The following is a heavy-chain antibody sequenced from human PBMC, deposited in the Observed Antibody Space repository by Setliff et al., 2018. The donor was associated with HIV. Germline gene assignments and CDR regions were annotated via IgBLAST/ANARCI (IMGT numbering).Heavy chain of an antibody. J-gene: IGHJ4*02. CDR3: ARDWRSGYDLNSDY. D-gene: IGHD5-12*01. CDR1: GFTFSSYS. Sequence: PGGSLRLSCAASGFTFSSYSMNWVRQAPGKGLEWVSSISSSSSYIYYADSVKGRFTISRDNAKNSLYLQMNSLRAEDTAMYYCARDWRSGYDLNSDYWGQGTLVTVSS. V-gene: IGHV3-21*01. CDR2: ISSSSSYI.